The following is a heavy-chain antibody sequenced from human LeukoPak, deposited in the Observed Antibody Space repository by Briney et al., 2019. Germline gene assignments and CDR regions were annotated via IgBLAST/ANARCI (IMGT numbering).Heavy chain of an antibody. Sequence: GGSLRLPCAASGFTFSSYAMSWVRQAPGKGLEWVSAISGSGGSTYYADSVKGRFTISRDNSKNALYLQMNSLRAEDTAVYYCAKDRHTTVTSFTFDIWGQGTMVTVSS. J-gene: IGHJ3*02. CDR2: ISGSGGST. D-gene: IGHD4-17*01. CDR3: AKDRHTTVTSFTFDI. V-gene: IGHV3-23*01. CDR1: GFTFSSYA.